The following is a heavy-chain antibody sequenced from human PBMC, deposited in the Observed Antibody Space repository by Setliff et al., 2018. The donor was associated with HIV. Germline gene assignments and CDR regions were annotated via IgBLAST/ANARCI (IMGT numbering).Heavy chain of an antibody. D-gene: IGHD6-19*01. Sequence: PSETLSLTCTVSAGSIRSSTYYWAWIRQPPGKGLEWIGTIYYSGSTYYNPSLKSRATISVDMSKNQFSLRLSSVTAADTAVYYCIIAYSSGWWELVATSTFFYYYMDVWGKGTTVTVSS. CDR2: IYYSGST. CDR3: IIAYSSGWWELVATSTFFYYYMDV. V-gene: IGHV4-39*01. J-gene: IGHJ6*03. CDR1: AGSIRSSTYY.